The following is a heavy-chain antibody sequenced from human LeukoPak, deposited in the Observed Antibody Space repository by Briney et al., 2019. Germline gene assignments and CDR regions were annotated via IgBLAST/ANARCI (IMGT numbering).Heavy chain of an antibody. CDR1: GFTVSGNS. CDR2: IYDGGST. D-gene: IGHD5-18*01. Sequence: QAGGSLRLSCAASGFTVSGNSMSWVRQAPGKGLEWVSVIYDGGSTYDADSVKGRFTISRHNSKNTLYLQMNSLRAEDTAVYYCARDRSRGYSYGSFDYWGQGTLVTVSS. V-gene: IGHV3-53*04. J-gene: IGHJ4*02. CDR3: ARDRSRGYSYGSFDY.